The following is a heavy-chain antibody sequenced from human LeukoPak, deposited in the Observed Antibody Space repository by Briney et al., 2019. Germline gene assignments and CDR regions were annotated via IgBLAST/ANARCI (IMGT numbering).Heavy chain of an antibody. D-gene: IGHD1-26*01. CDR1: GGSFSGYY. V-gene: IGHV4-34*01. J-gene: IGHJ4*02. Sequence: PSETLSLTCAVYGGSFSGYYWSWIRQPPGKGLEWIGEINHSGSTNYNPSLKSRVTISVDTSKNQFSLKLSSVTAADTAVYYCAGGSYSMLNWGQGTLVTVSS. CDR3: AGGSYSMLN. CDR2: INHSGST.